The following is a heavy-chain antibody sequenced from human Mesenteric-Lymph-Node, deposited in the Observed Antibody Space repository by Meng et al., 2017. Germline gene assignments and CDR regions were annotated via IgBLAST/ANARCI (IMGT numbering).Heavy chain of an antibody. V-gene: IGHV1-69*02. J-gene: IGHJ4*02. CDR1: GGTFSSYT. D-gene: IGHD4-17*01. CDR2: IIPILGIA. CDR3: ARGGDYGDYNPDY. Sequence: SVKVSCKASGGTFSSYTISWVRQAPGQGLEWMGRIIPILGIANYAQKFQGRVTITADKSTSTAYMELSSLRSEDTAVYYCARGGDYGDYNPDYWGQGTLVTVSS.